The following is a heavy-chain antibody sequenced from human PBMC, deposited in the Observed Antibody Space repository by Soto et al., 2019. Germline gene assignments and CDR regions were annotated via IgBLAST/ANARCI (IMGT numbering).Heavy chain of an antibody. V-gene: IGHV4-39*01. Sequence: PSETLSLTCTVSGGSISSSSYYWGWIRQPPGKGLEWIGSIYYSGSTYYNPSLKSRVTISVDTSKNQFSLKLSSVTAADTAVYYCARGHPLYYYDSTTSYFDYWGQGTLVTVSS. J-gene: IGHJ4*02. CDR2: IYYSGST. CDR1: GGSISSSSYY. CDR3: ARGHPLYYYDSTTSYFDY. D-gene: IGHD3-22*01.